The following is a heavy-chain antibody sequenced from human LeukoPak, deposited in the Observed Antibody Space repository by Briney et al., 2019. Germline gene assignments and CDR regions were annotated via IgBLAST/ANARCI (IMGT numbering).Heavy chain of an antibody. CDR1: GFTFSSYW. V-gene: IGHV3-7*03. Sequence: PGGSLRLSCAASGFTFSSYWMTWVRQAPGKGLEWVANIKQGGSKKSYVDSVKGRFTISRDNAKNSLYLQMNSLRADDTGIYYCASQPAAADVDYWGQGTLVTVSS. CDR2: IKQGGSKK. CDR3: ASQPAAADVDY. D-gene: IGHD2-2*01. J-gene: IGHJ4*02.